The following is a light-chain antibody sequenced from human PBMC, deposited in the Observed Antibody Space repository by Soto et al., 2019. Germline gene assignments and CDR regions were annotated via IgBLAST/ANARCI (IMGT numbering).Light chain of an antibody. V-gene: IGLV1-44*01. CDR1: SSNIGSND. CDR2: GNY. J-gene: IGLJ3*02. CDR3: ASRDDSLNGHV. Sequence: QSVLTQPPSASGTPGQRVTISCSGSSSNIGSNDVYWYQQVPGSAPKVVIYGNYRRPPEVPDRFSGSKSGTSASLTISGLQAEDESDFYCASRDDSLNGHVFGGGTKLTVL.